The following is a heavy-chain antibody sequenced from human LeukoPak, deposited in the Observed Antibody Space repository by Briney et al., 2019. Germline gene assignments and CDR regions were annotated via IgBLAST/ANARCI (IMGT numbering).Heavy chain of an antibody. V-gene: IGHV1-18*01. CDR3: ARVEILTGYYTPFDY. J-gene: IGHJ4*02. Sequence: GASVKVSCKASGYTFTSYGISWVRQAPGQGLEWMGWISAYNGNTNYAQKLQGRVTMTTDTSTSTAYMELRSLRSDDTAVYYCARVEILTGYYTPFDYWGQGTLVTVSS. CDR1: GYTFTSYG. D-gene: IGHD3-9*01. CDR2: ISAYNGNT.